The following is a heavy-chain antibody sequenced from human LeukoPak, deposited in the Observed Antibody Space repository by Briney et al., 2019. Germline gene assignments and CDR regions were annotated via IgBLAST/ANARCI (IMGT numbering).Heavy chain of an antibody. J-gene: IGHJ4*02. CDR2: IYYSGST. Sequence: SETLSLTCTVSGGSISSSSYYWGWIRQPPGKGLEWIVCIYYSGSTYYNPTLKSPITISVYTTKNQFSLKPSSVTAAATAFYSCERLITRVRGVIKPFDYWGQGTLVTVSS. CDR1: GGSISSSSYY. V-gene: IGHV4-39*07. D-gene: IGHD3-10*01. CDR3: ERLITRVRGVIKPFDY.